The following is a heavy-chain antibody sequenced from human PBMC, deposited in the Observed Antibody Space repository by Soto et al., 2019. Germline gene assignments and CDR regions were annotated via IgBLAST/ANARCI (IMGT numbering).Heavy chain of an antibody. D-gene: IGHD5-12*01. Sequence: QITLKESGPTLVKPTQTLTLTCTFSGFSLSTSGVGVGWIRQPPGKALEWLALIYWDDDKRFSPSLKSRLTITKDTSKNQVVLTMTNMDPVDTATYYCAHVYGGYDNFDYWGQGTLVTVSS. CDR2: IYWDDDK. V-gene: IGHV2-5*02. CDR1: GFSLSTSGVG. CDR3: AHVYGGYDNFDY. J-gene: IGHJ4*02.